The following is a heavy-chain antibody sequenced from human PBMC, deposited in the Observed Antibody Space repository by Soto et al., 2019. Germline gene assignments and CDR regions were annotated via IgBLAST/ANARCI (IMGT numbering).Heavy chain of an antibody. CDR2: IIPIFGTA. CDR1: GGTFSSYA. J-gene: IGHJ4*02. CDR3: ARDKDRDTIFGVVHY. D-gene: IGHD3-3*01. Sequence: QVQLVQSGAEVKKPGSSVKVSCKASGGTFSSYAISWVRQAPGQGLEWMGGIIPIFGTANYAQKFQGRVTITADESTSTGYTELSSLRSEDMAVYYCARDKDRDTIFGVVHYWGQGTLVTGSS. V-gene: IGHV1-69*01.